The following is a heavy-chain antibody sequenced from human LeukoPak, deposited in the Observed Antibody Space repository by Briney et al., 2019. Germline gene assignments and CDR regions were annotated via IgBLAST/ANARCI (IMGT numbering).Heavy chain of an antibody. D-gene: IGHD3-22*01. CDR3: ARDYYDSSGYYHVGYFDY. CDR1: GFTFSSYW. CDR2: IKQDGSEK. J-gene: IGHJ4*02. V-gene: IGHV3-7*01. Sequence: GGSLRLSCAASGFTFSSYWMSWVRQAPGKGLEWVANIKQDGSEKYYVDSVKGRFTISRDNAKNSLYLQMNSLRAEDTAVYYCARDYYDSSGYYHVGYFDYWGRGTLVTVSS.